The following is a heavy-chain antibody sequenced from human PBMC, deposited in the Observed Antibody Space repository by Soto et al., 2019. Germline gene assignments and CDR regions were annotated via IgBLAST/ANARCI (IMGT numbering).Heavy chain of an antibody. CDR1: GFTFSSYG. CDR3: ARGSLRAGAFDF. Sequence: GGSLRLSCAASGFTFSSYGMHWVRQAPGKGLEWVAVIWYDGSNKYYADSVKGRFTISRDNSKNTLYMQMSSLRAEDTAVYYRARGSLRAGAFDFWGQGTMVTVSS. D-gene: IGHD3-10*01. J-gene: IGHJ3*01. V-gene: IGHV3-33*01. CDR2: IWYDGSNK.